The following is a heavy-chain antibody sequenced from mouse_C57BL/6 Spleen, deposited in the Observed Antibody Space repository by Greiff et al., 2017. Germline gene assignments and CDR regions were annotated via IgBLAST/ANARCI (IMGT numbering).Heavy chain of an antibody. Sequence: EVQLQQSGAELVRPGASVKLSCTASGFNIKDYYMHWVKQRPEQGLEWIGRIDPEDGDTEYAPKFQGKATMTADTSSNTAYLQLSSLTSEDTAVYYCTRITTVVATRAMDYWGQGTSVTVSS. J-gene: IGHJ4*01. D-gene: IGHD1-1*01. CDR3: TRITTVVATRAMDY. CDR2: IDPEDGDT. CDR1: GFNIKDYY. V-gene: IGHV14-1*01.